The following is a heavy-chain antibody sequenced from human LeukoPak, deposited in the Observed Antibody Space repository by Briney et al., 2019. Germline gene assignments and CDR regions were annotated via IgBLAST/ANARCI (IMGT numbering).Heavy chain of an antibody. CDR3: AKDSRYYYVDY. Sequence: GGSLRLSCAASGFTFSSYAMSWVRQAPGKGLEWVAFIRYDGSKEYYADSVKGRFTISRDNSKNTLYLQMNSLKTEDTAVYYCAKDSRYYYVDYWGQGTLVTVSS. CDR1: GFTFSSYA. D-gene: IGHD1-14*01. CDR2: IRYDGSKE. V-gene: IGHV3-30*02. J-gene: IGHJ4*02.